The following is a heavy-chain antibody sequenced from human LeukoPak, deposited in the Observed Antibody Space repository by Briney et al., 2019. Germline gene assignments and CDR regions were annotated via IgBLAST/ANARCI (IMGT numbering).Heavy chain of an antibody. CDR3: TTSSTSFHCSSTSCSLGY. D-gene: IGHD2-2*01. J-gene: IGHJ4*02. Sequence: PGGSLRLSCAASGFTFSNAWMSWVRQAPGKGLEWVGRIKSKTDGGTTDYAAPVKGRFTISRDDSKNTLYLQMNSLKTEDTAVYYCTTSSTSFHCSSTSCSLGYWGQGTLVTVSS. CDR2: IKSKTDGGTT. V-gene: IGHV3-15*01. CDR1: GFTFSNAW.